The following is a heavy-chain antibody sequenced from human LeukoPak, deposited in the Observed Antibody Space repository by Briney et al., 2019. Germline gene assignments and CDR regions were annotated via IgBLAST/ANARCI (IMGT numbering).Heavy chain of an antibody. J-gene: IGHJ4*02. CDR1: DGSISSSSYY. CDR2: IYYSGST. CDR3: ARHIVGATMRTDY. Sequence: SETLSLTCTVSDGSISSSSYYWGWIRQPPGKGLEWIGSIYYSGSTYYNPSLKSRVTMSVDTSKNQFSLKLSSVTAADTAVYYCARHIVGATMRTDYWGQGTLVTVSS. V-gene: IGHV4-39*01. D-gene: IGHD1-26*01.